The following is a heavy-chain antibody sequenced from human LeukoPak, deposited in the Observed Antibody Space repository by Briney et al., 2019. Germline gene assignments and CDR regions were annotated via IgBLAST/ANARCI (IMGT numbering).Heavy chain of an antibody. Sequence: KPSETLSLTCTVSGGSISSYYWSWIRQPPGKGLEWIGEINHSGSTNYNPSLKSRVTISVDTSKSQFSLKLSSVTAADTAVYYCARHHRYCSGGSCYSRAKPFDYWGQGTLVTVSS. D-gene: IGHD2-15*01. CDR3: ARHHRYCSGGSCYSRAKPFDY. CDR1: GGSISSYY. CDR2: INHSGST. J-gene: IGHJ4*02. V-gene: IGHV4-34*01.